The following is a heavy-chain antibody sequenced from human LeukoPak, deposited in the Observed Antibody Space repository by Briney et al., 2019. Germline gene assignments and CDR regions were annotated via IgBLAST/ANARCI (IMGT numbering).Heavy chain of an antibody. V-gene: IGHV3-48*01. J-gene: IGHJ4*02. CDR1: GFTFGSYS. CDR3: ARDRSSGYYGSFDH. Sequence: GGSLRLSCAASGFTFGSYSMNWVRQAPGTGLEWLSYISSSGSTIYYADSVKGRFTISRDNAKNSLYLQMSSLGAEDTAVYYCARDRSSGYYGSFDHCGQGTQVTVSS. CDR2: ISSSGSTI. D-gene: IGHD3-22*01.